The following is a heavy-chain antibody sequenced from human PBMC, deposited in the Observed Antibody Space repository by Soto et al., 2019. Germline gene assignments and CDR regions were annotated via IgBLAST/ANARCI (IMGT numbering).Heavy chain of an antibody. CDR3: ARVREGDYDFWSGYYSGVWDFDY. D-gene: IGHD3-3*01. CDR2: INSDGSST. J-gene: IGHJ4*02. V-gene: IGHV3-74*01. Sequence: GGSLRLSCAASGFTFSSYWMHWVRQAPGKGLVWVSRINSDGSSTSYADSVKGRFTISRDNAKNTLYLQMNSLRAEDTAVYYCARVREGDYDFWSGYYSGVWDFDYWGQGTLVTVSS. CDR1: GFTFSSYW.